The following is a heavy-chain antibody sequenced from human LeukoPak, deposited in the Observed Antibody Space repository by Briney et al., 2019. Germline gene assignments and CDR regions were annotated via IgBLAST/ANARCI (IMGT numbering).Heavy chain of an antibody. CDR1: GDSISRSRHF. Sequence: PSETLSLTCNVSGDSISRSRHFWAWIRQSPGRGLEWIGYIYNSGSTYYNPSLKSRVTISVDTSKNHFSLNLTSVTAADTAVYYCARPSGSSRSLAYWGQGTLVTVSS. D-gene: IGHD3-10*01. V-gene: IGHV4-39*02. CDR2: IYNSGST. CDR3: ARPSGSSRSLAY. J-gene: IGHJ4*02.